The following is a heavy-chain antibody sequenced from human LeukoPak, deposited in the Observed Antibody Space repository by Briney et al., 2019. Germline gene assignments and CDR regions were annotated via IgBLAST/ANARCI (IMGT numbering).Heavy chain of an antibody. J-gene: IGHJ4*02. CDR1: GFTFSDHY. Sequence: PGGSLRLSCAASGFTFSDHYMDWVRQAPGKGLEWVSAISGSGGSTYYADSVKGRFTISRDNSKNTLYLQMNSLRAEDTAVYYCAKDLDTMIVVVMLDYWGQGTLVTVSS. D-gene: IGHD3-22*01. V-gene: IGHV3-23*01. CDR2: ISGSGGST. CDR3: AKDLDTMIVVVMLDY.